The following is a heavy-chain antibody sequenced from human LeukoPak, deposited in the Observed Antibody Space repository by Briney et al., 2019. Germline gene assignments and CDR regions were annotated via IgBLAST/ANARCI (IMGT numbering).Heavy chain of an antibody. CDR2: IKPNSGGT. J-gene: IGHJ4*02. Sequence: ASVTVSCTSSVSTFTVYYLHWVRQAPGQGLGWMGLIKPNSGGTNYAQNFQGRVTMTRDTTTSTVYMDLSSLRSEDTAVYYCARTPYGEYFFDYWGQGTLVTVSS. CDR3: ARTPYGEYFFDY. D-gene: IGHD2-8*01. CDR1: VSTFTVYY. V-gene: IGHV1-2*02.